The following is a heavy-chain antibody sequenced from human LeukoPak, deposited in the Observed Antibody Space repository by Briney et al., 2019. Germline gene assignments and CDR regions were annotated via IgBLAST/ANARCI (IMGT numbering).Heavy chain of an antibody. CDR2: ISWNSGSI. CDR3: AKDGDGSGLGIDY. D-gene: IGHD3-10*01. Sequence: HARGSLRLSCAVSGFTFDDYDMHWVRQAPGKGLEWVSGISWNSGSIGYADSVKGRFTISRDNAKNSLYLQMNSLRAEDTALYYCAKDGDGSGLGIDYWGQGTLVTVSS. V-gene: IGHV3-9*01. J-gene: IGHJ4*02. CDR1: GFTFDDYD.